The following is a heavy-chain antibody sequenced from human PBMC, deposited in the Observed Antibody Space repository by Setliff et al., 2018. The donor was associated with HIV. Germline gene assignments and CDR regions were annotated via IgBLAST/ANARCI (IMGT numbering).Heavy chain of an antibody. J-gene: IGHJ4*01. D-gene: IGHD3-10*01. CDR2: INVGNGDT. V-gene: IGHV1-3*01. CDR1: GYTCTTYS. Sequence: ASVKVSCKASGYTCTTYSLHWVRQAPGQSLEWMGWINVGNGDTKYSQELQGRITITRGTSANTAYMELSSLRSDDTAIYFCARGALLAVFDFDHWGHGTLVTVSS. CDR3: ARGALLAVFDFDH.